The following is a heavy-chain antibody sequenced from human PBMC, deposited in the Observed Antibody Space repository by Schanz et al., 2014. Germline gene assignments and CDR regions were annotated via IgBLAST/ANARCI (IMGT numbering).Heavy chain of an antibody. CDR3: ANNWNLDY. V-gene: IGHV3-23*04. CDR1: GFTFGDYA. CDR2: ISGRDGST. Sequence: EVQLVESGGGLVKPGGFLRLSCAASGFTFGDYAMTWVRQAPGMGLEWVSAISGRDGSTYYADSVRGRFTISRDNSKNTLYLQMNSLRAEDTAVYYCANNWNLDYWGQGTLVTVSS. D-gene: IGHD1-20*01. J-gene: IGHJ4*02.